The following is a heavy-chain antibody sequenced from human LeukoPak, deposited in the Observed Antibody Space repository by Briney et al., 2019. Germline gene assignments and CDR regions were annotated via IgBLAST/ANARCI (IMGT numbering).Heavy chain of an antibody. CDR2: IRYDGSNK. D-gene: IGHD6-19*01. V-gene: IGHV3-30*02. Sequence: PGGSLRLSCAASGFTFSNYGMYWVRQAPGKGLEWVAFIRYDGSNKYYADSVKGRFTISRDNSKNTLFLQMHSLRAEDTAVYYCAKDQQAVAPGAFDYWGQGTLVTVSS. J-gene: IGHJ4*02. CDR1: GFTFSNYG. CDR3: AKDQQAVAPGAFDY.